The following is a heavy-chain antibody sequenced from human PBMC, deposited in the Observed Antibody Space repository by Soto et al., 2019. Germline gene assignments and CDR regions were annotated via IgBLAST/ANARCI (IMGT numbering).Heavy chain of an antibody. CDR2: IGSDGNYI. CDR3: ARDYRQFDS. Sequence: ESGGGLVKPGGSLRLSCAASGFTFFSYTMNWVRQAPGKGLEWVATIGSDGNYIYYADSVKGRFTISRDNAKNLLYLEMNSVRGEDTALYYCARDYRQFDSWGQGTLVTVSS. CDR1: GFTFFSYT. V-gene: IGHV3-21*01. J-gene: IGHJ4*02. D-gene: IGHD4-4*01.